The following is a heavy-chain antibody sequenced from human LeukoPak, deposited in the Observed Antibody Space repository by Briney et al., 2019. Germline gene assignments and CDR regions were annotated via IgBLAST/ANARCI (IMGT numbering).Heavy chain of an antibody. Sequence: PSQTLSLTCTVSGDSIPSGAYCLSWIRQHPGRGLEWLGHIYDSGSTYYNPSLMSRVTISVGTSKNQLSLKLRFVTAADTAVYYCASVGTTTHAFDFWGQGTMVTVSS. J-gene: IGHJ3*01. V-gene: IGHV4-31*03. CDR1: GDSIPSGAYC. CDR2: IYDSGST. CDR3: ASVGTTTHAFDF. D-gene: IGHD1-26*01.